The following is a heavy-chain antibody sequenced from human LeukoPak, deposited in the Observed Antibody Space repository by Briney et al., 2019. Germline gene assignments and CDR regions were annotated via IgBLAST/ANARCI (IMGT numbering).Heavy chain of an antibody. V-gene: IGHV3-23*01. D-gene: IGHD3-3*01. CDR3: AKDSLAGDYYYYMDV. CDR2: ISGSGGNT. Sequence: PGGSLRLSCAASGFTFSSYAMSWVRQAPGKGLEWVSAISGSGGNTYYADSVKGRFTISRDNSKNTLYLQMNSLRAEDTAVYYCAKDSLAGDYYYYMDVWGKGTTVTVSS. CDR1: GFTFSSYA. J-gene: IGHJ6*03.